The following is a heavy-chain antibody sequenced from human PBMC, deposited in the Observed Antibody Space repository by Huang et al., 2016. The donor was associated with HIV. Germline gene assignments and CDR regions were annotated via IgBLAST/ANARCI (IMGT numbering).Heavy chain of an antibody. CDR1: GGTFSSLA. Sequence: QVHLVQPGAEVKKPGSSVKVSCKASGGTFSSLAISWVRQAPGQGLEWMGGIIPSFETANDAQKFQGRVTISADEATKTAYMELNSLRSEDTAVFYCAVGTRSSWFYDYWGQGTLVTVSS. V-gene: IGHV1-69*12. D-gene: IGHD6-13*01. CDR3: AVGTRSSWFYDY. CDR2: IIPSFETA. J-gene: IGHJ4*01.